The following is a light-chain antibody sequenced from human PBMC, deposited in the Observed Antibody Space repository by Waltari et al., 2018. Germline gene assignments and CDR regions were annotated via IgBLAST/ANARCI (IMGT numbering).Light chain of an antibody. CDR1: QSVLYNSNNKNY. J-gene: IGKJ1*01. Sequence: DIVMTQSPDSLAVSLGERATLNCKSSQSVLYNSNNKNYLGWYPQKPGQSPNLLIYWASTRESGVPGRFSGSGSGTDFTLTIDSLQAEDVAVYDCQQYFTTPATFGQGTKVEIK. V-gene: IGKV4-1*01. CDR3: QQYFTTPAT. CDR2: WAS.